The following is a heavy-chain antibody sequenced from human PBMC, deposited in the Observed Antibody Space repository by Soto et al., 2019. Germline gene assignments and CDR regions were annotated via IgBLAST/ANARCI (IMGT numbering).Heavy chain of an antibody. D-gene: IGHD3-10*01. CDR3: TREGSAPYYYYGMEA. Sequence: QVQLEQSAPEVKKPGASVKVSCKASGYTFTTYGISWVRQAPGQGLEWLGWINTHNGNTNYAQNLQGRVIMTADTSTSTAYMELRSLRSDDTAIYYCTREGSAPYYYYGMEAWGQGTTVTVSS. CDR2: INTHNGNT. CDR1: GYTFTTYG. J-gene: IGHJ6*02. V-gene: IGHV1-18*01.